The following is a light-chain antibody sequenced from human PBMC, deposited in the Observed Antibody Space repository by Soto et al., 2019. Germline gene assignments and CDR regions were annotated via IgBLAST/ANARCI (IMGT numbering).Light chain of an antibody. Sequence: EIVMTQSPATLSVSPGERATLSCRASQSISDNLAWYQQKPGQAPRLLIYGASTRATAVPARFSGSGSGTEITLTIRSLQSEDFAVYSCQQYNNWPLTFGPGTKVDVK. CDR1: QSISDN. CDR2: GAS. V-gene: IGKV3-15*01. CDR3: QQYNNWPLT. J-gene: IGKJ3*01.